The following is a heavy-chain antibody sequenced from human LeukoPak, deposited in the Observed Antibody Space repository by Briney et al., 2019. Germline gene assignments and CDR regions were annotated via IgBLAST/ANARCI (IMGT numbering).Heavy chain of an antibody. Sequence: GGSLRLSCAASGFTFSSYAMSWVRQAPGKGLEWVSSISGSGGSTYYADSVKGRFTISRDNSKSTLYLQMNSLRAEDTAVYYCANKAVAGTTEYFQHWGQGTLVTVSS. CDR3: ANKAVAGTTEYFQH. CDR2: ISGSGGST. J-gene: IGHJ1*01. D-gene: IGHD6-19*01. CDR1: GFTFSSYA. V-gene: IGHV3-23*01.